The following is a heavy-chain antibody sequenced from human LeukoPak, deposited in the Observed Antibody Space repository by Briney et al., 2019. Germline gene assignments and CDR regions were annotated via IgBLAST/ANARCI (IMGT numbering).Heavy chain of an antibody. D-gene: IGHD2-15*01. V-gene: IGHV3-33*01. J-gene: IGHJ6*02. CDR3: AREVLERGGGPRHGMDV. CDR1: GFTFSSYG. CDR2: IWYDGSNK. Sequence: GRSLRLSCAASGFTFSSYGMHWVRQAPGKGLEWVAVIWYDGSNKYYADSVKGRFTISRDNSKNTLYLQMNSLRAEDTAVYYCAREVLERGGGPRHGMDVWGQGTTVTVSS.